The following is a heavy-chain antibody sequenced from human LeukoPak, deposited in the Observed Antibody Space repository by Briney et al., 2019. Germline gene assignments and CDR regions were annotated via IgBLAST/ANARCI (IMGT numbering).Heavy chain of an antibody. CDR3: AKEIGRLGVPLYDY. CDR2: ISDNGGGP. CDR1: GFIFRDYA. Sequence: PGGSLRLSCVVSGFIFRDYAMSWVRQAPREGLEWVAGISDNGGGPYYADSLKGRFTISRDNSKNILYLQMNSLRAEDTAVYYCAKEIGRLGVPLYDYWGRGTLVTASS. V-gene: IGHV3-23*01. J-gene: IGHJ4*02. D-gene: IGHD3/OR15-3a*01.